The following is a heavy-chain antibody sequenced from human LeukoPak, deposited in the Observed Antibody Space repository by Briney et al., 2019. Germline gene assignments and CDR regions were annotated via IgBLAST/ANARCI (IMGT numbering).Heavy chain of an antibody. Sequence: PGGSLRLSCAASGFTFSSYEMNWVRQAPGKGLEWVSYISSSGSTIYYAHSVKGRFPLSRDHAKNSLCLQLKGLGAEDTAGDYCARVRGWFGELSEADCWGTVTLVTVSS. V-gene: IGHV3-48*03. CDR1: GFTFSSYE. CDR2: ISSSGSTI. J-gene: IGHJ4*02. CDR3: ARVRGWFGELSEADC. D-gene: IGHD3-10*01.